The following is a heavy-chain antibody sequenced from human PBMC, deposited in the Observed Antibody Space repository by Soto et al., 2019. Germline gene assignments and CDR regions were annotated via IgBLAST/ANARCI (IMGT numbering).Heavy chain of an antibody. D-gene: IGHD3-10*01. CDR1: GFTFSSYG. CDR3: AKDLRLRFGGYFDY. V-gene: IGHV3-30*18. Sequence: GGSLRLSCAASGFTFSSYGMHWVRQAPGKGLEWVAVISYDGSNKYYADSVKGRFTISRDNSKNTLYLQMNSLRAEDTAVYYCAKDLRLRFGGYFDYWGQGTLVTVSS. J-gene: IGHJ4*02. CDR2: ISYDGSNK.